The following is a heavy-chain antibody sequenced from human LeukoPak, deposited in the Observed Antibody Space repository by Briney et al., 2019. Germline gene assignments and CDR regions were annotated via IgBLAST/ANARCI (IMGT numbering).Heavy chain of an antibody. CDR2: ISAYNGNT. V-gene: IGHV1-18*01. J-gene: IGHJ5*02. D-gene: IGHD3-22*01. CDR3: ARVFNYYDSSGYPHQT. Sequence: ASVKVSCKASGYTFTSYGISWARQAPGQGLEWMGWISAYNGNTNYAQKLQGRVTMTTDTSTSTAYMELRSLRSDDTAVYYCARVFNYYDSSGYPHQTWGQGTLVTVSS. CDR1: GYTFTSYG.